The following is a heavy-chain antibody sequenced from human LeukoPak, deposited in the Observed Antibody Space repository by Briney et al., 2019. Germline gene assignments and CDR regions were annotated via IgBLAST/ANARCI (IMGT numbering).Heavy chain of an antibody. V-gene: IGHV4-34*01. CDR2: INHSGST. J-gene: IGHJ5*02. D-gene: IGHD2-2*01. CDR1: GGSFSGYY. Sequence: SETLSLTCAVYGGSFSGYYWSWIRQPPGKGLEWIGGINHSGSTNYNPSLKSRVTISVDTSKNQFSLKLSSVTAADTAVYYCARHYIVVVPAAPSENWFDPWAREPWSPSPQ. CDR3: ARHYIVVVPAAPSENWFDP.